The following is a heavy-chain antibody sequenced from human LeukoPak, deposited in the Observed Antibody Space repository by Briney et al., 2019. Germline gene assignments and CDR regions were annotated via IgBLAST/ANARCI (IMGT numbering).Heavy chain of an antibody. J-gene: IGHJ4*02. CDR1: GFTFSDYH. CDR3: ARMGKGVLRYCGGDCYVYYFDY. V-gene: IGHV3-11*01. CDR2: VSSSGGTI. Sequence: GGSLRLSCAASGFTFSDYHMSWIRQASGKGLEWVSYVSSSGGTISYADSVKGRFSISRDNAKKSLYLQMNSLRAEDTAVYYCARMGKGVLRYCGGDCYVYYFDYWGQGTLVTVSS. D-gene: IGHD2-21*01.